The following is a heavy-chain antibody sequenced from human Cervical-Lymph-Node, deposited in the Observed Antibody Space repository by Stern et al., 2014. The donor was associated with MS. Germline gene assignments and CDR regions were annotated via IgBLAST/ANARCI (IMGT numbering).Heavy chain of an antibody. CDR1: GGTFSSYT. V-gene: IGHV1-69*09. D-gene: IGHD2-21*02. CDR2: TIPILGIA. J-gene: IGHJ5*02. Sequence: VQLVESGAEVKKPGSSVKVSCTASGGTFSSYTISWVRQAPGQGLEWMGRTIPILGIANYAQKFQGRVTITADKSTSTAYMELSSLRSEDTAVYYCASCVVVTAAFDPWGQGTLVTVSS. CDR3: ASCVVVTAAFDP.